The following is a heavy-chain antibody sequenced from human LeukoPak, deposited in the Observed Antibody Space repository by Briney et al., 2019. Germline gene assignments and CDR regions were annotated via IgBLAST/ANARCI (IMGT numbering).Heavy chain of an antibody. D-gene: IGHD2-15*01. Sequence: SETLSLTCTVSGGSISSYYWSWIRQPPGKGLEWIGFIYYSGSTNYNASLTNRVTISVDTSKNQFSLKLSSVTAADTAVYYCAREVGYCSGGSCYSYFDYWGQGTLVTVSS. CDR3: AREVGYCSGGSCYSYFDY. V-gene: IGHV4-59*01. CDR1: GGSISSYY. J-gene: IGHJ4*02. CDR2: IYYSGST.